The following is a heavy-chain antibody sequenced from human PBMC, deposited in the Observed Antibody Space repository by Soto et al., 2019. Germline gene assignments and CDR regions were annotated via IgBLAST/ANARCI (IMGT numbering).Heavy chain of an antibody. D-gene: IGHD1-26*01. CDR3: ARDGREASGMDV. J-gene: IGHJ6*02. CDR1: GGSISSHC. Sequence: PSETLSLTCTVSGGSISSHCWSWVRQAPGKGLEWIGHIYYRGSTTYNPSLRSRSTISVDTSNNQFSLKLNSVTTADTAVYYCARDGREASGMDVWGQGTKVTV. CDR2: IYYRGST. V-gene: IGHV4-59*11.